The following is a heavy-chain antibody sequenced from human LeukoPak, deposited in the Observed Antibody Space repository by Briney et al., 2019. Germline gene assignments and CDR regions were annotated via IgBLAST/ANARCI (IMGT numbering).Heavy chain of an antibody. V-gene: IGHV4-4*07. CDR1: GGSISSYY. D-gene: IGHD4-17*01. J-gene: IGHJ4*02. CDR2: IYTSGST. CDR3: ARDLDYGDYPVSDY. Sequence: SETLSLTCTVSGGSISSYYWSWIRQPAGKGLEWIGRIYTSGSTNYNPSLKSRVTISVDTSKNQFSLKLSSVTAPDTAVYYCARDLDYGDYPVSDYWGQGTLVTVSS.